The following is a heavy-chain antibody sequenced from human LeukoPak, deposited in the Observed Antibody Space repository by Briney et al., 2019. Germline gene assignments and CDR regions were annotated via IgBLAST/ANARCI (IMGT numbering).Heavy chain of an antibody. CDR2: IWYDGSNK. Sequence: GGSLRLSCAASGFTFSSYGMHWVLQAPGKGLEWVAAIWYDGSNKYYADSVKGRFTISRDNSKNTLYLQMNSLRAEDTAVYYCARDRAGPYYYDSSGYYCWGQGTLVTVSS. D-gene: IGHD3-22*01. CDR1: GFTFSSYG. J-gene: IGHJ4*02. CDR3: ARDRAGPYYYDSSGYYC. V-gene: IGHV3-33*01.